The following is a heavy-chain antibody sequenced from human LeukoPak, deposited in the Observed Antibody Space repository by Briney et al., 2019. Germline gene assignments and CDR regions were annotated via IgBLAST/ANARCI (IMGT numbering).Heavy chain of an antibody. CDR1: GFSLSRYW. CDR3: ARDLPTVYSSSSENLLGY. J-gene: IGHJ4*02. CDR2: IKQDGSVK. V-gene: IGHV3-7*01. D-gene: IGHD6-6*01. Sequence: GGSLRLSCRASGFSLSRYWMTWVRQAPGQRLEWVANIKQDGSVKYYLDSVKGRFTISRDNSKNTLYLQMNSLRAEDTAVYYCARDLPTVYSSSSENLLGYWGQGTLVTVSS.